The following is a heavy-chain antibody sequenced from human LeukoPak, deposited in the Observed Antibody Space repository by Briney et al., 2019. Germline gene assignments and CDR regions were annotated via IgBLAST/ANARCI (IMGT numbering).Heavy chain of an antibody. CDR3: ARGGGYSEDSSDLDAFDI. D-gene: IGHD3-22*01. V-gene: IGHV3-21*01. J-gene: IGHJ3*02. CDR2: ISSTSTYI. CDR1: GFTFSTYS. Sequence: GGSLRLSCVASGFTFSTYSMNWVRQAPGKGLEWVSCISSTSTYIHYADSVKGRFTISRDNSKNTLYLQMNSLRAEDTAVYYCARGGGYSEDSSDLDAFDIWGQGTMVTVSS.